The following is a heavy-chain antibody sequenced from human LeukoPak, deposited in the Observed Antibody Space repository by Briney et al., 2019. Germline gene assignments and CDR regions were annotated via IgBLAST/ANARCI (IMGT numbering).Heavy chain of an antibody. J-gene: IGHJ4*02. V-gene: IGHV4-34*01. CDR1: GGSFSGYY. Sequence: PPETLSLTCAVYGGSFSGYYWSWIRQPPGKGLEWIGSIYYSGSTYYNPSLKSRVTISVDTSKNQFSLKLSSVTAADTAVYYCASTTTTVPNTIELDYWGQGTLVTVSS. CDR3: ASTTTTVPNTIELDY. CDR2: IYYSGST. D-gene: IGHD4-11*01.